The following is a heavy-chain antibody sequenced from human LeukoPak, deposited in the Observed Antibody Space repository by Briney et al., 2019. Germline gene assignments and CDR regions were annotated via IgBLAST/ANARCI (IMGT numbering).Heavy chain of an antibody. CDR1: GDSIGYYY. CDR2: IYYTGST. V-gene: IGHV4-59*01. D-gene: IGHD3-9*01. J-gene: IGHJ4*02. Sequence: SETLSLTCTVSGDSIGYYYWSWIRQPPGKGLEWIGYIYYTGSTDYNPSLKSRVTISVDTSKNQFSLKLSSVTAADTAVYYCARGGMGDYDILTGYYGYWGQGTLVTVSS. CDR3: ARGGMGDYDILTGYYGY.